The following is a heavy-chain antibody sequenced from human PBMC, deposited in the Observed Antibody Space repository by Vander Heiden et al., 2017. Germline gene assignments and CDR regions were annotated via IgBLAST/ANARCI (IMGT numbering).Heavy chain of an antibody. Sequence: EVQLVESGGGLVQPGGSLRLSCAASGFTFSSYWMSWVRQAPGKGLEWVANIKQDGSEKYYVDSVKGRFTISRDNAKNSLYLQMNSLRAEDTAVYYCARESYSSGWYDFDAFDIWGQGTMVTVSS. V-gene: IGHV3-7*01. J-gene: IGHJ3*02. CDR3: ARESYSSGWYDFDAFDI. CDR1: GFTFSSYW. CDR2: IKQDGSEK. D-gene: IGHD6-19*01.